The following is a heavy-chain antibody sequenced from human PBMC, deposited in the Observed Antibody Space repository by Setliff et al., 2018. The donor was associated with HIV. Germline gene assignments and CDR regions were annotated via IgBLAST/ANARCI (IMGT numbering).Heavy chain of an antibody. Sequence: GVLKISCAASGFTFSAYSMNWVRQAPGKGLERISYISSSGVMYYADSVRGRFTISRDNGKNSLYLQMNSLRAEDTAVYYCAVTSMASSFDYWGQGALVTVSS. CDR1: GFTFSAYS. V-gene: IGHV3-48*01. CDR3: AVTSMASSFDY. D-gene: IGHD5-18*01. J-gene: IGHJ4*02. CDR2: ISSSGVM.